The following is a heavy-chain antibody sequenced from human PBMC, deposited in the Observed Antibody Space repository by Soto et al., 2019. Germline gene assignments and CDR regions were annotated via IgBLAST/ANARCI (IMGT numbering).Heavy chain of an antibody. CDR2: IIPIFGTA. CDR1: GGTFSSYA. D-gene: IGHD3-22*01. Sequence: QVQLVQSGAEVKKPGSSVKVSCKASGGTFSSYAISWVRQAPGQGLEWMGGIIPIFGTANYAQKFQGRVTITADESTSTAYMGRSSLRSEDTAVYYCARTNKAYYYDSSGYLGYFQHWGQGTLVTVSS. J-gene: IGHJ1*01. V-gene: IGHV1-69*01. CDR3: ARTNKAYYYDSSGYLGYFQH.